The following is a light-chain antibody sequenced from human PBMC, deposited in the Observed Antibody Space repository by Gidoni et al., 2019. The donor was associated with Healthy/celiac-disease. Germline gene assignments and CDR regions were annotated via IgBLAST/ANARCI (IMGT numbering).Light chain of an antibody. J-gene: IGKJ2*01. Sequence: EIVLTQSPGTLSSSPGERATLSCRASQSVSSSYLAWYQQKPGQAPRLLIYGASSRATGIPDRFSGSGSGTDFTLTISRLEPEDFALYYCQQYGSSPMYTFGQWTKLEIK. V-gene: IGKV3-20*01. CDR1: QSVSSSY. CDR2: GAS. CDR3: QQYGSSPMYT.